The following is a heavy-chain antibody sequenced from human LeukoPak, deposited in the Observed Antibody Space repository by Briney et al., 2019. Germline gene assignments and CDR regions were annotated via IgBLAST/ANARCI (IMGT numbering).Heavy chain of an antibody. CDR2: IYYSGST. J-gene: IGHJ5*02. CDR1: GGSISSGDYY. D-gene: IGHD6-13*01. Sequence: SETLSLTCTVSGGSISSGDYYWSWIRQPPGKGLEWIGYIYYSGSTYYNPSLKSRVTISVDTSKNQFSLKLSSVTAADTAVYYCARDHRAAVGTDVAVYNWFDPWGQGTLVTVSS. V-gene: IGHV4-30-4*01. CDR3: ARDHRAAVGTDVAVYNWFDP.